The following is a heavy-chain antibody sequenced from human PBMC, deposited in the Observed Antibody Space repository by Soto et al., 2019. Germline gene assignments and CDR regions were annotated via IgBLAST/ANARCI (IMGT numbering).Heavy chain of an antibody. CDR1: GFTFSSYS. Sequence: GSLRLSCAASGFTFSSYSMNWVRQAPGKGLEWVSSISSSSSYIYYADSVKGRFTISRDNAKNSLYLQMNSLRAEDTAVYYCATVPGTYCSGGSCYSDAFDIWGQGTMVTVSS. D-gene: IGHD2-15*01. CDR3: ATVPGTYCSGGSCYSDAFDI. V-gene: IGHV3-21*01. J-gene: IGHJ3*02. CDR2: ISSSSSYI.